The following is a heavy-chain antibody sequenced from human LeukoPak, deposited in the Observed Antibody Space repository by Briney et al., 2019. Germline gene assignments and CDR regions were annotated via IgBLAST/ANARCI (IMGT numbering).Heavy chain of an antibody. J-gene: IGHJ5*02. CDR2: INPNSGGT. Sequence: ASVKVSCKASGYTFTGYYMHWVRQAPGQGLEWMGWINPNSGGTNYAQKFQGRVTMTRDTSISTAYMELSRLRSDDTAVYYCARPNPMTTLWFDPWGQGTLVTVSS. D-gene: IGHD4-17*01. CDR1: GYTFTGYY. CDR3: ARPNPMTTLWFDP. V-gene: IGHV1-2*02.